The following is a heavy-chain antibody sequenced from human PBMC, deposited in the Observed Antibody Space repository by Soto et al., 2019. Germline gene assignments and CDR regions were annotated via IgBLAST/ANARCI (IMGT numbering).Heavy chain of an antibody. CDR3: ARDLDDIVVVVAATDYYYYMDV. CDR2: MNPNSGNT. Sequence: ASVKVSCKASGYTFTSYDINWVRQATGQGLEWMGWMNPNSGNTGYAQKFQGRVTMTRDTSISTAYMELSSLRSEDTAVYYCARDLDDIVVVVAATDYYYYMDVWGKGTTVPVSS. V-gene: IGHV1-8*01. CDR1: GYTFTSYD. D-gene: IGHD2-15*01. J-gene: IGHJ6*03.